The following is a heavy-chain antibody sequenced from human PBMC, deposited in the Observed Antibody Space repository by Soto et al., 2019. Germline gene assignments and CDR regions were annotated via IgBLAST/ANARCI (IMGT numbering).Heavy chain of an antibody. CDR3: ARVELYYGSGLLGYYYGMDV. CDR1: GYTFTGYY. D-gene: IGHD3-10*01. Sequence: ASVKVSCKASGYTFTGYYMHWVRQAPGQGLEWMGWINPNSGGTNYAQKFQGRVTMTRDTSISTAYMELSRLRSDDTAVYYCARVELYYGSGLLGYYYGMDVWGQGTTVTVSS. V-gene: IGHV1-2*02. CDR2: INPNSGGT. J-gene: IGHJ6*02.